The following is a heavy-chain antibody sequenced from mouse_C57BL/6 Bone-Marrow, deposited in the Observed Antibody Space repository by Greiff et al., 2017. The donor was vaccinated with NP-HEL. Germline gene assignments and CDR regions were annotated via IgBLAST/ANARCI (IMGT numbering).Heavy chain of an antibody. J-gene: IGHJ1*03. CDR2: IYPGGGYT. CDR3: AGWRYYYGSGPWYFDV. D-gene: IGHD1-1*01. Sequence: QVQLQQSGAELVRPGTSVKMSCKASGYTFTNYWIGWVKQRPGHGLEWIGDIYPGGGYTNYNEKFKGKATLTADKSSSTAYMQISSLTSEDSAIYYCAGWRYYYGSGPWYFDVWGTGTTVTVSS. CDR1: GYTFTNYW. V-gene: IGHV1-63*01.